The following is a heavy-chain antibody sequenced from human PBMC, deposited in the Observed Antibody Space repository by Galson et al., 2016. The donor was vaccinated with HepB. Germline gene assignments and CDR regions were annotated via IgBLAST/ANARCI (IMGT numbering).Heavy chain of an antibody. J-gene: IGHJ4*02. CDR2: IHHTGST. V-gene: IGHV4-4*02. Sequence: SETLSLTCAVFGASISTSNWWTWVRLPPGKGLERIAEIHHTGSTNYHPSLKSRVTISLDKSKNHFSLDLSSVTAADTALYYWAGRPSHMAAAGTLDFWGQGTPVTVSS. D-gene: IGHD6-13*01. CDR1: GASISTSNW. CDR3: AGRPSHMAAAGTLDF.